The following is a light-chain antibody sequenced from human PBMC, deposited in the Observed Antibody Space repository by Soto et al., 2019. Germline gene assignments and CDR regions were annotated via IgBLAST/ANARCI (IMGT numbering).Light chain of an antibody. V-gene: IGLV1-47*01. Sequence: QSVLTQPPSASGTPGQRVTISCSGSSSNIGSNYVYWYQQLPGTAPKPLIYRNNQRPSWVPDRFSGSKSGTSASLAISGLRSEDEADYYCAAWDDSLSGRNVVFGGGTKLTVL. CDR3: AAWDDSLSGRNVV. CDR2: RNN. CDR1: SSNIGSNY. J-gene: IGLJ2*01.